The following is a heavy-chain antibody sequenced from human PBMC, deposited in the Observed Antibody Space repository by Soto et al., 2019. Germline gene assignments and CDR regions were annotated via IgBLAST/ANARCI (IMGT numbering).Heavy chain of an antibody. V-gene: IGHV3-74*01. J-gene: IGHJ4*02. CDR2: INSDGSST. CDR1: GFTFSSYW. Sequence: GGSLRLSCAASGFTFSSYWMHWVRQAPGKGLVWVSRINSDGSSTSYADSVKGRFTISRDNAKNTLYLQMNSLRAEDTAVYYCARESLGTAMALWGQGTLVTVSS. CDR3: ARESLGTAMAL. D-gene: IGHD5-18*01.